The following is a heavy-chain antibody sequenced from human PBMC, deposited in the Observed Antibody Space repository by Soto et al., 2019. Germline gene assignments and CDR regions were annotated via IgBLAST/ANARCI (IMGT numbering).Heavy chain of an antibody. V-gene: IGHV1-18*01. CDR3: AREPVAGIWFDP. J-gene: IGHJ5*02. CDR2: INSYNGNT. CDR1: GYTFTSYG. D-gene: IGHD6-19*01. Sequence: QVQLVQSGAEVKKPGASVKVSCKASGYTFTSYGISWVRQAPGQGLEWMGWINSYNGNTNYAQKLQGRGTMTTDTATSTAYMELRSLRSDGTAVYYCAREPVAGIWFDPWGQGTLVTVSS.